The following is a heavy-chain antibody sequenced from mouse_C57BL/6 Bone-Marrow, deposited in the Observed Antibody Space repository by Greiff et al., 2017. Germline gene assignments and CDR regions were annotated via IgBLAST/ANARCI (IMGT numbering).Heavy chain of an antibody. V-gene: IGHV1-7*01. CDR1: GYTFTSYW. D-gene: IGHD2-5*01. J-gene: IGHJ4*01. Sequence: QVQLQQSGADLAKPGASVKLSCKASGYTFTSYWMHWVKQRPGQGLEWIGYINSSSGYTKYTQKFKDKATLTADKSSSTAYMQLSSLTSEDSAVYYCARWSNFYAMDYWGQGTSVTVSS. CDR3: ARWSNFYAMDY. CDR2: INSSSGYT.